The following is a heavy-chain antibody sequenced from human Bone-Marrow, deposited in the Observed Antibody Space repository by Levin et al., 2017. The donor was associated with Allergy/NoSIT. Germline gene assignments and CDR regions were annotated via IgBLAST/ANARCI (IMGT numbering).Heavy chain of an antibody. CDR3: ARAYYGSEKSWVALDI. Sequence: SETLSLTCSVSGGSVNSGSYFWNWLRQSPGKGLEWMGYIASSGRTNYNPSFQSRVTISKDTSKNHFSLRLTSVTVAATALYYGARAYYGSEKSWVALDIWGQGTLVNVSS. J-gene: IGHJ3*02. D-gene: IGHD3-10*01. CDR1: GGSVNSGSYF. V-gene: IGHV4-61*03. CDR2: IASSGRT.